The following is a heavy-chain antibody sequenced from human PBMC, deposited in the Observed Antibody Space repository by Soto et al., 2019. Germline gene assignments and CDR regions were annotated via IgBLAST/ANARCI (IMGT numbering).Heavy chain of an antibody. Sequence: EVQLLESGGDLVQPGGSLRLSCVASGFTFSDYVMSWVRQVPGKGLEWVSSISDGGERTDYRDSVRGRFTISRDNARFTLHLQMSSLRVADSAIYFCARDRSTDFGLDVWGQGTTVTVSS. J-gene: IGHJ6*02. V-gene: IGHV3-23*01. CDR2: ISDGGERT. CDR3: ARDRSTDFGLDV. D-gene: IGHD3-3*01. CDR1: GFTFSDYV.